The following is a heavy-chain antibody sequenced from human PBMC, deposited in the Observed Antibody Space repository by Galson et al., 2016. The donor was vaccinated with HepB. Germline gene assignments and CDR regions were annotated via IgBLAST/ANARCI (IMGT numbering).Heavy chain of an antibody. V-gene: IGHV1-69*06. CDR2: ITPPFDTP. CDR1: GGTFSAYS. J-gene: IGHJ6*03. Sequence: SVKVSCKDSGGTFSAYSISWVRRAPGQGLQWMGGITPPFDTPTYSQKFQGRVTITADTSTPTAYMELSSLKSEDTAVYYCARVMDSYSYMDVWGKGTTVTVSS. D-gene: IGHD3-10*01. CDR3: ARVMDSYSYMDV.